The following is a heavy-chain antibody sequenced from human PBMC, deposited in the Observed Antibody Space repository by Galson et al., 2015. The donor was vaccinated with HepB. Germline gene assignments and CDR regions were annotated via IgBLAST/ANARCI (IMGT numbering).Heavy chain of an antibody. V-gene: IGHV1-18*01. D-gene: IGHD1-26*01. Sequence: SVKVSCKASGYTFSSYGITWVRQAPGQGLEWMGWISADNGNTNYAQNLQDRVTMTIDTSTDTAYMELRSLSSDDTAVYYCAKNTQKWELAFDPWGQGTRVTVSS. CDR1: GYTFSSYG. CDR2: ISADNGNT. CDR3: AKNTQKWELAFDP. J-gene: IGHJ5*02.